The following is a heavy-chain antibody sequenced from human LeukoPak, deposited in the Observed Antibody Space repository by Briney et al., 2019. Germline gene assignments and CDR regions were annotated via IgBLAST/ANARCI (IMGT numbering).Heavy chain of an antibody. V-gene: IGHV3-7*01. CDR2: IKQDGSEK. J-gene: IGHJ4*02. Sequence: GGSLRLSCAASGFTFSSYAMSWVRKAPGKGLEWVANIKQDGSEKYYVDYVKGRFNTCRDNATTSLYLQMNSLRAEDTAVYYCARMDRTYYDFWSGYYTPYYFDYWDQGTLVTVSS. CDR1: GFTFSSYA. D-gene: IGHD3-3*01. CDR3: ARMDRTYYDFWSGYYTPYYFDY.